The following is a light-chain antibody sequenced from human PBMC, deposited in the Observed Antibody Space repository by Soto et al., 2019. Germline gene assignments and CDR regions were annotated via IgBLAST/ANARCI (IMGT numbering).Light chain of an antibody. Sequence: QSALTQPASVSGSPGQSFTISCPGTSSDVAGYNYVSWYQQHPGKAPKLMIYDVSNRPSGVSNRFSGSKSGNTASLTISGLQAEDETDYYCSSYTSSSLYVFGTGTKVTVL. V-gene: IGLV2-14*01. CDR1: SSDVAGYNY. J-gene: IGLJ1*01. CDR2: DVS. CDR3: SSYTSSSLYV.